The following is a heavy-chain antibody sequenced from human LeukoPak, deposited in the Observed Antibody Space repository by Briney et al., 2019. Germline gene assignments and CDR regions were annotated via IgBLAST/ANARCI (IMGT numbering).Heavy chain of an antibody. CDR1: GYTFTGYY. J-gene: IGHJ4*02. Sequence: ASVKVSCKASGYTFTGYYMHWVRQAPGQGLEWMGWINPNSGGTNYAQKFQGRVTMTRDTSISTAYMELSRLRSDDTAVYYCAREGGRYCSSTSCYNTPLWDWGQRTLVTVSS. V-gene: IGHV1-2*02. CDR2: INPNSGGT. CDR3: AREGGRYCSSTSCYNTPLWD. D-gene: IGHD2-2*01.